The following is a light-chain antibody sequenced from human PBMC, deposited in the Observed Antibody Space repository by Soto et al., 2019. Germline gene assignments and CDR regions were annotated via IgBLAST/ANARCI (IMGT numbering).Light chain of an antibody. V-gene: IGKV3-20*01. J-gene: IGKJ1*01. CDR3: QQYGSSGT. CDR2: GAS. Sequence: DIVLTQSPGTMSLNTGERATLSCRASQSVSNNYLAWYQQKPGQAPRLLIYGASNRATGIPDRFSGSGSGTDFTLTISRLEPEDFAVYYCQQYGSSGTFGQGTKVDIK. CDR1: QSVSNNY.